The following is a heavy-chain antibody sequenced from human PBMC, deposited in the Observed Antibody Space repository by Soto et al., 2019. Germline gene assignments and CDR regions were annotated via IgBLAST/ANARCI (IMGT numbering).Heavy chain of an antibody. CDR1: GGTFSSYA. D-gene: IGHD4-4*01. V-gene: IGHV1-69*01. CDR2: IIPIFGTA. J-gene: IGHJ6*02. Sequence: QVQLVQSGAEVKKPGSSVKVSCKASGGTFSSYAISWVRQAPGQGLEWLGGIIPIFGTANYAQTFQVRVTITADESTSTAYMELSSLRSEDTAVYYCARDQEPYSQMGRGMDVWGQGTTVTVSS. CDR3: ARDQEPYSQMGRGMDV.